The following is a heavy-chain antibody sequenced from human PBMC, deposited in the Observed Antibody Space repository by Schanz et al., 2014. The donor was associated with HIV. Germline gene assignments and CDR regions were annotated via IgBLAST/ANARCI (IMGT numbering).Heavy chain of an antibody. V-gene: IGHV1-8*02. J-gene: IGHJ2*01. Sequence: QVQLVQSGPEVKKPGASVRVSCETSGYTFSDYDINWVRQAPGQGLEWMGWVNPESGNTGMADKFLGRLSLTRFTSTGTAYMELDSLRSEDTAIYYCVRAASFHFDKEGYYRNWYFDFWGRGTLVAVSP. CDR2: VNPESGNT. D-gene: IGHD1-26*01. CDR3: VRAASFHFDKEGYYRNWYFDF. CDR1: GYTFSDYD.